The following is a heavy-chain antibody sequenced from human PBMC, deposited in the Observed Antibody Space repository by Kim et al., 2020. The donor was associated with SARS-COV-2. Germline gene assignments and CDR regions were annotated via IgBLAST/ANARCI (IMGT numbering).Heavy chain of an antibody. CDR3: ARTYPDYVIMTGYSYFDY. Sequence: SETLSLTCTVSGGSISGYYWSWIRQPPGKGLEWIGYIYYSGSTNYNPSLKSRVTISVDTSKNQFPLKLSSVTAADTAVYYCARTYPDYVIMTGYSYFDYWGQGTLVTVSS. J-gene: IGHJ4*02. CDR2: IYYSGST. V-gene: IGHV4-59*13. D-gene: IGHD3-9*01. CDR1: GGSISGYY.